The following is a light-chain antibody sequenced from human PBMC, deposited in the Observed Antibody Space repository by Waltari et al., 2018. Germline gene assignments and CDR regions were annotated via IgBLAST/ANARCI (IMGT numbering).Light chain of an antibody. J-gene: IGLJ2*01. V-gene: IGLV1-40*01. CDR2: GDT. Sequence: QSVLTQPPSVSGAPGQRVTVSCTGSSSTIGAGYRVHWYQQVQGSAPKLLIYGDTNRPSGVPDRFSASKSGNTATLTISGTQAIDEADYYCQAWDSSYARVFGGGTKLTVL. CDR3: QAWDSSYARV. CDR1: SSTIGAGYR.